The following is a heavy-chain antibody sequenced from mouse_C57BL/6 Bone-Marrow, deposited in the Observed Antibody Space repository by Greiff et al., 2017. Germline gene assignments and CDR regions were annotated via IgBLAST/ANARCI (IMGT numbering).Heavy chain of an antibody. D-gene: IGHD2-3*01. CDR1: GYTFTGYW. Sequence: QVQLQQSGAELMKPGASVTLSCKATGYTFTGYWLEWVKQRPGHGLEWIGEFLPGSGSTNYNEKFKGKATFTADTSSNTAYMQLSSLTTEDSAIYSGARERVGYYAWFAYWGQGTLVTVSA. V-gene: IGHV1-9*01. CDR2: FLPGSGST. CDR3: ARERVGYYAWFAY. J-gene: IGHJ3*01.